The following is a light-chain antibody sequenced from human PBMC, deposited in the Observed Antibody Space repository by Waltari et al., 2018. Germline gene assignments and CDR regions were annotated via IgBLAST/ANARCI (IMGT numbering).Light chain of an antibody. CDR3: HQYSTTPWT. J-gene: IGKJ1*01. Sequence: EIVLTQSPATLSLSPGERATLSCRASQSVSSYLAWYQQKPGQAPRPLIYDASNRTTGIPARFSGSGSGTDFTLTISSLQAEDVAVYYCHQYSTTPWTFGQGTKVEI. V-gene: IGKV3-11*01. CDR2: DAS. CDR1: QSVSSY.